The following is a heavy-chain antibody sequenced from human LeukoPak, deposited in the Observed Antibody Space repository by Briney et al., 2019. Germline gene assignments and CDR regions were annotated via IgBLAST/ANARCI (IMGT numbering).Heavy chain of an antibody. CDR3: AREDRGSSSSSGLYAFDI. V-gene: IGHV4-30-2*01. CDR1: GGSISSGGYY. Sequence: SETLSLTCTVSGGSISSGGYYWSWIRQPPGKGLEWIGYIYHSGSTYYNPSLKSRVTISVDRSKNQFSQKLSSVTAADTAVYYCAREDRGSSSSSGLYAFDIWGQGTMVTVSS. J-gene: IGHJ3*02. D-gene: IGHD6-6*01. CDR2: IYHSGST.